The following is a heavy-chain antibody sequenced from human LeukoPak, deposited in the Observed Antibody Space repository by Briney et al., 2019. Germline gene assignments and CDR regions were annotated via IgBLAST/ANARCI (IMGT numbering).Heavy chain of an antibody. CDR2: IGTASDT. Sequence: GGSLRLSCAASGFTFSGFDMHWVRQPTGQGLEWVSTIGTASDTYYPGSVEGRFTLSRDNAKNSLNLQMNSLTAGDTAVYYCARGPPRGKYYYMDVWGKGTTVTVSS. J-gene: IGHJ6*03. CDR1: GFTFSGFD. V-gene: IGHV3-13*01. CDR3: ARGPPRGKYYYMDV. D-gene: IGHD1-1*01.